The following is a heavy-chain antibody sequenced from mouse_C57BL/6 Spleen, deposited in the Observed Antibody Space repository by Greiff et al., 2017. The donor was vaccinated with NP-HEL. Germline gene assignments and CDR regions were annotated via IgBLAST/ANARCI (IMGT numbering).Heavy chain of an antibody. CDR2: IDPENGDT. D-gene: IGHD1-1*01. Sequence: DVQLQESGAELVRPGASVKLSCTASGFNIKDDYMHWVKQRPEQGLEWIGWIDPENGDTEYASKFQGKATITADTSSNTAYLQLSSLTSEDTAVYYCTTGSNPAYWGQGTTLTVSS. CDR3: TTGSNPAY. V-gene: IGHV14-4*01. J-gene: IGHJ2*01. CDR1: GFNIKDDY.